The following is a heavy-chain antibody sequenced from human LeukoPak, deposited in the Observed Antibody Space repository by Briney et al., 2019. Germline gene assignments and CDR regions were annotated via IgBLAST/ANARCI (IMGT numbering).Heavy chain of an antibody. CDR1: GYTFTSYG. D-gene: IGHD3-22*01. CDR3: ASHYYDSSGRNWFDP. J-gene: IGHJ5*02. CDR2: ISAYNGNT. Sequence: ASVKVSCKASGYTFTSYGISWVRQAPGQGLEWMGWISAYNGNTNYAQKLQGRVTMTTDTSTSTAYMELRSLRSDDTAVYYCASHYYDSSGRNWFDPWGQGTLVTVSS. V-gene: IGHV1-18*01.